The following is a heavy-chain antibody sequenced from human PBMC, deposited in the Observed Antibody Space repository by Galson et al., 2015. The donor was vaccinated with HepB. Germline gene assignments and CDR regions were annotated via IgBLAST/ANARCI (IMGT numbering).Heavy chain of an antibody. J-gene: IGHJ4*02. CDR2: ISAYNGNT. V-gene: IGHV1-18*01. D-gene: IGHD6-13*01. CDR3: ARGGAHSSSWYRGGY. Sequence: SVKVSCKASGYTFTSYGICWVRQAPGQGLEWMGWISAYNGNTNYAQKLQGRVTMTTDTSTSTAYMELRSLRSDDTAVYYCARGGAHSSSWYRGGYWGQGTLVTVSS. CDR1: GYTFTSYG.